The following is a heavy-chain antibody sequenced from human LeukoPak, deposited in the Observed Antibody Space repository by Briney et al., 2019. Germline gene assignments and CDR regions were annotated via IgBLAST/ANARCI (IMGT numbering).Heavy chain of an antibody. J-gene: IGHJ4*02. V-gene: IGHV3-48*03. CDR2: ISNSGNTI. CDR3: ARCSRGTGSWYYFDY. CDR1: GFTFSSYE. D-gene: IGHD3-10*01. Sequence: AGGSLRLSCAASGFTFSSYEMNWVRQAPGKGLEWVSYISNSGNTIYYADSVKGRFTISRDNAKNSLYLQMNSLRAEDTAVYYCARCSRGTGSWYYFDYWGQGTLVTVSS.